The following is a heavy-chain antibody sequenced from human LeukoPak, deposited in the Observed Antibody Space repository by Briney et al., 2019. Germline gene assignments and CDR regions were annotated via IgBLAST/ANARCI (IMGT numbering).Heavy chain of an antibody. D-gene: IGHD2-2*01. J-gene: IGHJ6*02. Sequence: GASVKVSCKASGYTFTGYYMHWVRQAPGQGLEWMGWINPNTGGTNYAQKCQGRVTMTRDTSISTAYMELSRLRSDDTAVYYCAREWLTSSTSAYYYYGMDVWGQGTTVTVSS. CDR3: AREWLTSSTSAYYYYGMDV. CDR2: INPNTGGT. CDR1: GYTFTGYY. V-gene: IGHV1-2*02.